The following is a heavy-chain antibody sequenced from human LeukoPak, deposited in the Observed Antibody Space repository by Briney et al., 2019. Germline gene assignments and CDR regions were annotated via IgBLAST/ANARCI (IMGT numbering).Heavy chain of an antibody. J-gene: IGHJ6*02. CDR2: IRSKAYGGTT. D-gene: IGHD6-19*01. V-gene: IGHV3-49*03. CDR3: TRDTWWGRIAVAGPYYYYGMDV. CDR1: GFTFGDYA. Sequence: PGGSLRLSCTASGFTFGDYAMSWFRQAPGKGLEWVGFIRSKAYGGTTEYAASVKGRFTISRDDSKSIAYLQMNSLKTEDTAVYYCTRDTWWGRIAVAGPYYYYGMDVWGQGTTVTVSS.